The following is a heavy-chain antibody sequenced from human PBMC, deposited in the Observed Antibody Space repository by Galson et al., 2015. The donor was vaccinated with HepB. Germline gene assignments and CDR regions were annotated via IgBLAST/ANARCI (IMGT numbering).Heavy chain of an antibody. CDR3: ATSSTSGIGYFALDV. CDR1: GYSFTSYW. Sequence: QSGAEVKKPGESLRISCKGSGYSFTSYWITWVRQMPGKGLEWMGRIDTSDSYTNYSPSFQTHVTISADKSISTAYLQWSSLKASDTAMYYCATSSTSGIGYFALDVWGQGTTVTVSS. V-gene: IGHV5-10-1*01. CDR2: IDTSDSYT. D-gene: IGHD6-6*01. J-gene: IGHJ6*02.